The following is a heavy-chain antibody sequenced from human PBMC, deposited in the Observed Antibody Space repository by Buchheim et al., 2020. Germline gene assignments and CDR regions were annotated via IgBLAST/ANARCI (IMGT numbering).Heavy chain of an antibody. J-gene: IGHJ5*02. CDR1: GDSISRDNYY. Sequence: QLQLQESGPGLVKPSETLSLTCNVSGDSISRDNYYWGWIRQPPGKGLEWIGSMYYSENTFYNPSLKSRVTISVDTSKNQISLKVRSVTAADTAVYYCARGYSYGYSYFDPWGQGTL. CDR3: ARGYSYGYSYFDP. D-gene: IGHD5-18*01. V-gene: IGHV4-39*07. CDR2: MYYSENT.